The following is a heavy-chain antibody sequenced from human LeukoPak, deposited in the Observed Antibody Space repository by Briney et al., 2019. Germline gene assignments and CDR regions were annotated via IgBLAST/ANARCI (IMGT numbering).Heavy chain of an antibody. CDR1: GYTFTSYG. D-gene: IGHD3-22*01. CDR2: ISAYNGNT. Sequence: ASEKVSCKASGYTFTSYGISWVRQAPGQGLEWMGWISAYNGNTNYAQKLQGRVTMTTDTSTSTAYMELRSLRSDDTAVYYCARDPRPKYYYDSSGYLSFDYWGQGTLVTVSS. J-gene: IGHJ4*02. V-gene: IGHV1-18*01. CDR3: ARDPRPKYYYDSSGYLSFDY.